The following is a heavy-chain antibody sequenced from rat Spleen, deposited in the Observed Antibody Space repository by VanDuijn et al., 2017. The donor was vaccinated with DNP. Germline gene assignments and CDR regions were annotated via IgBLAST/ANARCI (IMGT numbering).Heavy chain of an antibody. CDR3: ARGLNYGGYNYYWYFDF. D-gene: IGHD1-11*01. CDR2: ISYSGNT. V-gene: IGHV3-1*01. CDR1: GYSITSNY. J-gene: IGHJ1*01. Sequence: EVQLQESGPGLVKPSQSLSLTCSVTGYSITSNYWAWIRKFPGNKMELMGYISYSGNTGYNPSLKSRISITRDTSKNQFFLQLNSVTTEDTATYYCARGLNYGGYNYYWYFDFWGPGTMVTVSS.